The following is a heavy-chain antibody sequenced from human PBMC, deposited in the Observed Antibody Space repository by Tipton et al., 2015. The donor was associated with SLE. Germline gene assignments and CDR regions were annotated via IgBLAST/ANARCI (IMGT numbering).Heavy chain of an antibody. Sequence: TLSLTCPVSGGSISSSSYYWGWIRPPPGKGLEWIGCIYYSGSTSYNPSPKSRVTISVDTSKNQFSLKLGAVTAADTAVYYCARAGTYCSSTSCSTDAFDIWGQGTMVTVSS. CDR1: GGSISSSSYY. J-gene: IGHJ3*02. V-gene: IGHV4-39*07. CDR3: ARAGTYCSSTSCSTDAFDI. CDR2: IYYSGST. D-gene: IGHD2-2*02.